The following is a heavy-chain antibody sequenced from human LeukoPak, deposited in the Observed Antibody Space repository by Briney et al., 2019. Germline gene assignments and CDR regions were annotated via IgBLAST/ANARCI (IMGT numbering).Heavy chain of an antibody. Sequence: ASVKVSCKASGYTFTGYYMHWVRQAPGQGLEWMGWINPNSGGTNYAQKFQGRVTMTRDTSISTAYMELSTLRSDDTAVYYCAREEGGTTTIGPGVNNWLDPWGQGTLVTVSS. J-gene: IGHJ5*02. CDR2: INPNSGGT. V-gene: IGHV1-2*02. CDR1: GYTFTGYY. CDR3: AREEGGTTTIGPGVNNWLDP. D-gene: IGHD3-10*01.